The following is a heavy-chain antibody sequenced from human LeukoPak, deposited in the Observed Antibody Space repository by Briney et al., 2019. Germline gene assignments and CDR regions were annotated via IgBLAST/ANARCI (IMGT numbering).Heavy chain of an antibody. J-gene: IGHJ4*02. CDR1: GGSISSYY. Sequence: SETLSLTCTVSGGSISSYYWSWIRQPPGKGLEWIGNIYTSGSTNYNPSLRSRVTMSVDTSKNQISLQLSSVTAADTAVYFCARFTYSTSCFDYWGQGTLVTVSS. CDR3: ARFTYSTSCFDY. CDR2: IYTSGST. D-gene: IGHD6-13*01. V-gene: IGHV4-4*09.